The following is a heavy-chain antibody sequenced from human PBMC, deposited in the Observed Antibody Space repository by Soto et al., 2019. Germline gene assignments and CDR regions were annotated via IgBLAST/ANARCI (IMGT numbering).Heavy chain of an antibody. CDR2: INPNSGGT. D-gene: IGHD3-10*01. J-gene: IGHJ6*02. V-gene: IGHV1-2*02. CDR1: GYTFTGYY. Sequence: QVQRVQSGAEVKKPGASVKVSCKASGYTFTGYYMHWVRQAPGQGLEWMGWINPNSGGTNYAQKFQGRVTMTRDTSISTAYMELSRLRSDDTAVYYCALLWFGEFSAYYYGMDVWGQGTTVTVSS. CDR3: ALLWFGEFSAYYYGMDV.